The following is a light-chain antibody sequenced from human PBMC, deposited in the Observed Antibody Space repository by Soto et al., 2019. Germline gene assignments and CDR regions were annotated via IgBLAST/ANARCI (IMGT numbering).Light chain of an antibody. Sequence: EIVMTQSPATLSVSPGERATLSCRASQRINSNLAWYHQKPGQAPRLLIYAASTRATGIPARFSGSGSGTDFTLTISSLQSEDFAVYYCQQYHDWPYTFGRGTKLEI. CDR2: AAS. CDR1: QRINSN. CDR3: QQYHDWPYT. V-gene: IGKV3-15*01. J-gene: IGKJ2*01.